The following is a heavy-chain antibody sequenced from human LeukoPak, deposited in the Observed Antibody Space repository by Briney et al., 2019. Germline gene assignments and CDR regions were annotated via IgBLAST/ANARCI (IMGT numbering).Heavy chain of an antibody. CDR2: INWNSDSI. D-gene: IGHD1-26*01. V-gene: IGHV3-9*01. CDR1: GFTFDDYA. J-gene: IGHJ4*02. CDR3: AGGLGWVADS. Sequence: GRSLRLSCAVSGFTFDDYAMHWVRQVPGKGLEWVSGINWNSDSIGYADSVKGRFTTSRDNAKNSLYLQMNSLRAEDTAVYYCAGGLGWVADSWGPGALVTVSS.